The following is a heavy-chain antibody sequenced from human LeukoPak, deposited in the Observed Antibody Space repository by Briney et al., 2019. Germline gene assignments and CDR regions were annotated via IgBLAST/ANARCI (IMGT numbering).Heavy chain of an antibody. D-gene: IGHD3-10*01. CDR2: INHSGST. V-gene: IGHV4-34*01. CDR1: GGSFSGYY. Sequence: SETLSLTCAVYGGSFSGYYWSWIRQPPGKGLEWIGEINHSGSTNYNPSLKSRVTISVDTSKNQFSLKLSSVTAADTAVYYCARGGMVRGTIDYWGQGTLATVSS. J-gene: IGHJ4*02. CDR3: ARGGMVRGTIDY.